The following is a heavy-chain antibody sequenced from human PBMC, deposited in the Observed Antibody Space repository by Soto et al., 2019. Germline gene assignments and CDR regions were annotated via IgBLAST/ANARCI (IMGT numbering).Heavy chain of an antibody. J-gene: IGHJ6*02. V-gene: IGHV5-10-1*04. CDR2: IDPSDSYT. CDR1: GGTFSSYW. Sequence: GASVKVSCKASGGTFSSYWISCVRQMPGKGLEWMGRIDPSDSYTNYSPSFQGQVTISADKSISTAYLQWSSLKASDTAMYYCARHLDYYGSGSYYQTDYYGMDVWGQGTTVTVSS. D-gene: IGHD3-10*01. CDR3: ARHLDYYGSGSYYQTDYYGMDV.